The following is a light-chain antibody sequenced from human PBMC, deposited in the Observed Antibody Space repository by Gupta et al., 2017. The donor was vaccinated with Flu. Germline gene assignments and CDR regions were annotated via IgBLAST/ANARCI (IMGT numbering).Light chain of an antibody. CDR2: KNN. V-gene: IGLV1-44*01. CDR1: SPNIGSHS. CDR3: AAWDDSLLRV. J-gene: IGLJ3*02. Sequence: QSALTQPPSASGTPGQRVTISCSGSSPNIGSHSVSWYQQLPGTAPKLLSYKNNQRPSGVPDRCSGSKSGTSASLASSGLQSEDEADYYCAAWDDSLLRVFGGGTKVTVL.